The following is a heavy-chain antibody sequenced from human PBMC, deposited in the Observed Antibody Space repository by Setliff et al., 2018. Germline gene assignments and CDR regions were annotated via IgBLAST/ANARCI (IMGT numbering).Heavy chain of an antibody. CDR3: ARGKDYYDSSGYGRGDFDY. CDR2: IYIGGSA. V-gene: IGHV4-4*08. CDR1: GDSINSDY. D-gene: IGHD3-22*01. Sequence: SETLSLTCSVYGDSINSDYWAWIRQTPGKGLEWIGHIYIGGSANYNPSLKSRVTMSVDTSKNQFSLKLSSVTAADTAVYYCARGKDYYDSSGYGRGDFDYWGQGTLVTVSS. J-gene: IGHJ4*02.